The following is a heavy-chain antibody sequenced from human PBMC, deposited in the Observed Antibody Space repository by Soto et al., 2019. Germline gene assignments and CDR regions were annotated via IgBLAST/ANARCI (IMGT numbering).Heavy chain of an antibody. V-gene: IGHV3-23*01. CDR3: AKGVDPLDTAMVTMRYYYYGMDV. Sequence: GSLRLSCAASGFTFSSYAMSWVRQAPGKGLEWVSAISGSGGSTYYADSVKGRFTISRDNSKNTLYLQMNSLRAEDTAVYYCAKGVDPLDTAMVTMRYYYYGMDVWGQGTTVTVSS. D-gene: IGHD5-18*01. J-gene: IGHJ6*02. CDR2: ISGSGGST. CDR1: GFTFSSYA.